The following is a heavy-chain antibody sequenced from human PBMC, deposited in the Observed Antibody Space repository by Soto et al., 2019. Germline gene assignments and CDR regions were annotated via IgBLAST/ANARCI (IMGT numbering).Heavy chain of an antibody. CDR1: GFTFSDYW. J-gene: IGHJ6*03. CDR3: ARGGRGYYYVDV. CDR2: IKGDASTP. Sequence: EVQLVESGGGLVQPGGSLRLSCEASGFTFSDYWIHWVRQAPGKGLVWLSRIKGDASTPNYADSVMGRFTVSRDNARNTVYLQMNSLRAEDTAIYYCARGGRGYYYVDVWGKGITVTVSS. V-gene: IGHV3-74*01.